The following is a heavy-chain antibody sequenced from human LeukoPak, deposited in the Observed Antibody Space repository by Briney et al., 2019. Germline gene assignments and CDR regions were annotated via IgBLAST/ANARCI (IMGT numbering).Heavy chain of an antibody. CDR3: ARLNWELLYYFDY. D-gene: IGHD1-26*01. CDR1: GFTFTSYW. V-gene: IGHV3-7*03. CDR2: IKRDGSER. Sequence: SGGSLRLSCAVSGFTFTSYWMSWVRQAPGKGLEWVANIKRDGSERNYVDSVKGRFTISRDNAKNSLYLQMNSLTTEDTAVYYCARLNWELLYYFDYWGQGTLVTVSS. J-gene: IGHJ4*02.